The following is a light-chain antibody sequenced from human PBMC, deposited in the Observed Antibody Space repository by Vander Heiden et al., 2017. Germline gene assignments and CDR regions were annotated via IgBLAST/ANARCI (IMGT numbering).Light chain of an antibody. CDR2: DVG. CDR1: SGDIGGYNY. Sequence: QSALTQPASVSGSPGQSITISCTGTSGDIGGYNYVSWYQQHPGKAPKLIIYDVGSRPSGVSNRFSGSKSCKTASLTISGLQAEDEADYYCCSYTSSSTYVFGTGTKVTFL. J-gene: IGLJ1*01. V-gene: IGLV2-14*03. CDR3: CSYTSSSTYV.